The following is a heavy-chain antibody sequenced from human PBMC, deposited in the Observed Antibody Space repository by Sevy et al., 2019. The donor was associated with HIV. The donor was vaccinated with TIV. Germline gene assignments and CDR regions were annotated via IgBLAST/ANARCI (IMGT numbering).Heavy chain of an antibody. D-gene: IGHD2-21*02. Sequence: SETLSLTCTVSGGSISTSDFYWGWIRQSPGKGLEWIGSIFNSGITYYNPSLKRRVTISVDTSKNQFSLRVNSVTAADTAVYYCARDRTARSDSAFGYWGQGALVTVSS. CDR3: ARDRTARSDSAFGY. J-gene: IGHJ4*02. CDR1: GGSISTSDFY. CDR2: IFNSGIT. V-gene: IGHV4-39*02.